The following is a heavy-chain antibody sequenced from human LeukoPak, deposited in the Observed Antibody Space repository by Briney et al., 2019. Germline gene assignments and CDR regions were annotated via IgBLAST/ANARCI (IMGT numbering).Heavy chain of an antibody. D-gene: IGHD3-10*01. CDR2: ISSSSSYI. CDR3: AKDLEILWFGELFDY. CDR1: GFTFSSYR. Sequence: GGSLRLSCAASGFTFSSYRMDWVRQAPGKGLEWVSSISSSSSYIYYADSVKGRFTISRDNSKNTLYLQMNSLRAEDTAVYYCAKDLEILWFGELFDYWGQGTLVTVSS. J-gene: IGHJ4*02. V-gene: IGHV3-21*01.